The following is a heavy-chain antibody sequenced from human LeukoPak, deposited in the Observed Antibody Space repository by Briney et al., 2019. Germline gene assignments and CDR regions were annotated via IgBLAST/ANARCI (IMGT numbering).Heavy chain of an antibody. D-gene: IGHD5-12*01. CDR2: IIPIFGTA. CDR1: GGTFSSYA. J-gene: IGHJ4*02. V-gene: IGHV1-69*13. CDR3: ARYRGGSGYHFDY. Sequence: SVKVSCKASGGTFSSYAISWVRQAPGQGLEWMGGIIPIFGTANYAQKFQGRVTITADESTSTAYMELSSLRSEDTAVYYCARYRGGSGYHFDYWGQGTLVTVSS.